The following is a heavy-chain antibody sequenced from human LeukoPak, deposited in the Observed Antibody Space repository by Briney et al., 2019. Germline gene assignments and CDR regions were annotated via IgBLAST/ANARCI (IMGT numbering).Heavy chain of an antibody. CDR2: INPNSGGA. CDR1: GYTFTGYY. CDR3: ARGPPKYSGYDSNWFDP. V-gene: IGHV1-2*02. D-gene: IGHD5-12*01. J-gene: IGHJ5*02. Sequence: ASVKVSCKASGYTFTGYYMHWVRQAPGQGPEWMGWINPNSGGANYAQKFQGRVTMTRDTSISTAYMELSRLRSDDTAVYYCARGPPKYSGYDSNWFDPWGQGTLVTVSS.